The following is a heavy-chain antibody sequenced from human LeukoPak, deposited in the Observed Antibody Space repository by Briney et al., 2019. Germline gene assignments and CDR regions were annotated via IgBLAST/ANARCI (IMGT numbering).Heavy chain of an antibody. V-gene: IGHV3-53*01. J-gene: IGHJ3*02. CDR3: ATYYGANHGAFDI. Sequence: GGSLRLSCAASGFTFSRNSMNWVRQAPGKGLEWVSIIYSGGSTYYADSVKGRFTISRDKSKNTLYLQMNSLRAEDTAVYYCATYYGANHGAFDIWGQGTMVTVSS. D-gene: IGHD3-22*01. CDR1: GFTFSRNS. CDR2: IYSGGST.